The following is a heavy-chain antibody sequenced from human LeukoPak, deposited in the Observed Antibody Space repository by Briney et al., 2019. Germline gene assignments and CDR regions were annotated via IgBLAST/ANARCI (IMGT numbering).Heavy chain of an antibody. V-gene: IGHV3-48*02. CDR2: ISSSSSNI. CDR1: GFTFSSHS. J-gene: IGHJ2*01. D-gene: IGHD3-10*01. Sequence: PGGPLRLSCAASGFTFSSHSMDWVRQAPGKGLEWVSSISSSSSNIYYADSVKGRFTISRDNAKNSLYLQMNSLRDEDTAVYYCARDYYASGTYKTNWYFDLWGRGTLVTVSS. CDR3: ARDYYASGTYKTNWYFDL.